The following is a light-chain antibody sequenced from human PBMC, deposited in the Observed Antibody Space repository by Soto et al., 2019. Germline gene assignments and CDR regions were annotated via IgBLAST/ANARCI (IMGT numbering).Light chain of an antibody. CDR1: QSISNH. CDR2: AAS. J-gene: IGKJ5*01. Sequence: IQMTQSPSSLSASVEDRVIITCRASQSISNHLNWYQQKPGKAPKLLIFAASSLQSGVPSRFSGSRSGPDFTLTISSLQPEDFATYYCQQSYSTLITFGQGTRLEIK. CDR3: QQSYSTLIT. V-gene: IGKV1-39*01.